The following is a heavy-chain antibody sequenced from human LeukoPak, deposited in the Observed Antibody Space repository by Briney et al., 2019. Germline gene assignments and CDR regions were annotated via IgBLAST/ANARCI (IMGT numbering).Heavy chain of an antibody. D-gene: IGHD3-22*01. CDR2: ITGGGGST. J-gene: IGHJ4*02. CDR1: EFTFSSYS. CDR3: AKSPYYDASGYNREYYFDC. V-gene: IGHV3-23*01. Sequence: PGGPLRLSCAASEFTFSSYSMSWVRQAPGKGLEWVSSITGGGGSTYFADSVKDRFTISRDNSRNTLYLQLNSLRAEDTAVYCCAKSPYYDASGYNREYYFDCWGQGTLVTVSS.